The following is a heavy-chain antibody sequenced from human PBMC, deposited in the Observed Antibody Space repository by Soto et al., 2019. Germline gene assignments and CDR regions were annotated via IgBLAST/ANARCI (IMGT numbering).Heavy chain of an antibody. Sequence: ASVKVSCKASGYTFTSYYMHWVRQAPGQGLEWMGWINPNSGGTNYAQKFQGRVTMTRDTSISTAYMELSRLRSDDTAVYYCAREVVVVTATFYYYYYGMDVWGQGTTVTVSS. V-gene: IGHV1-2*02. CDR1: GYTFTSYY. D-gene: IGHD2-21*02. CDR2: INPNSGGT. CDR3: AREVVVVTATFYYYYYGMDV. J-gene: IGHJ6*02.